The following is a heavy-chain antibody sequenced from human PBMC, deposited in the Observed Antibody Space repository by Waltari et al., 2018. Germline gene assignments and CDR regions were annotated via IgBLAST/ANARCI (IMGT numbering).Heavy chain of an antibody. J-gene: IGHJ4*02. CDR3: ARHPVAAAGKYDY. D-gene: IGHD6-13*01. Sequence: QVQLQESGPGLVKPSETLSLTCAVSGYSISSGYYRGWIRQPPGKGLEWIGSIYHSGSTYYNPSLKSRVTISVDTSKNQFSLKLSSVTAADTAVYYCARHPVAAAGKYDYWGQGTLVIVSS. CDR1: GYSISSGYY. CDR2: IYHSGST. V-gene: IGHV4-38-2*01.